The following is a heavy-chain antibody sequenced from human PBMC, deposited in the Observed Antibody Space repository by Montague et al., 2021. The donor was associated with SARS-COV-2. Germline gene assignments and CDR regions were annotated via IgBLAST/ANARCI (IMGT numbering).Heavy chain of an antibody. CDR1: GFSLSTSGMC. CDR3: ARTLHDILTGYYSFDY. Sequence: PALVKPTQTLTLTCTFSGFSLSTSGMCVGWIRQPPGKALEWLALIDWDDDKYYSTSLKTRLTISKDTSKNQVVLTMTNMGPVDTATYYCARTLHDILTGYYSFDYWGQGTLVTVSS. V-gene: IGHV2-70*01. CDR2: IDWDDDK. J-gene: IGHJ4*02. D-gene: IGHD3-9*01.